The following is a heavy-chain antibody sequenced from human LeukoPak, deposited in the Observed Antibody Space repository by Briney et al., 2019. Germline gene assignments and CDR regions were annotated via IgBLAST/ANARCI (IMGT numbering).Heavy chain of an antibody. D-gene: IGHD6-6*01. CDR2: IIPIFGTA. V-gene: IGHV1-69*13. Sequence: GASVKVSCKASGGTFSSYAISWVRQAPGQGLEWMGGIIPIFGTANYAQEFQGRVTITADESTSTAYMELSSLRSEDTAVYYCARYQASYSSSSVNYYYYMGVWGKGTTVTVSS. CDR3: ARYQASYSSSSVNYYYYMGV. CDR1: GGTFSSYA. J-gene: IGHJ6*03.